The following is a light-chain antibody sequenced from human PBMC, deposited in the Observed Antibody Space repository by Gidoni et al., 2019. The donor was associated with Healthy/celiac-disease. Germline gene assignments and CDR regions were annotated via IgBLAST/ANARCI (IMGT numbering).Light chain of an antibody. J-gene: IGKJ4*01. CDR2: GAS. Sequence: TLSVSPGERATLSCRASQSVSSNLAWYQQKPGQAPRLLIYGASTRATGIPARFSGSGSGTEFTLTISSLQSEDFAVYYCQQYNNWPPLTFGGXTKVEIK. V-gene: IGKV3-15*01. CDR3: QQYNNWPPLT. CDR1: QSVSSN.